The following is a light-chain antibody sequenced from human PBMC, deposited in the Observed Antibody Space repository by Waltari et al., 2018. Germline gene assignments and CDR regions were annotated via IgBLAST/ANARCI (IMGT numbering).Light chain of an antibody. J-gene: IGKJ1*01. CDR2: DAS. CDR1: QSVSSY. CDR3: QQRSNWPPWT. V-gene: IGKV3-11*01. Sequence: EIVLTQSPATLSLSPGERATLSRTARQSVSSYLAWYQQKPGQAPRLLIYDASNRATGIPARFSGSGSGTDFTLTISSLEPEDFAVYYCQQRSNWPPWTFGQGTKVEIK.